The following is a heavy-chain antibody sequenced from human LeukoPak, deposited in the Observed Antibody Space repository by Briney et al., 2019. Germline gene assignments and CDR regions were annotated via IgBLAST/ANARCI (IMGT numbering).Heavy chain of an antibody. CDR2: IYTSGST. V-gene: IGHV4-4*07. CDR3: ARGVIFGVVENWFDP. J-gene: IGHJ5*02. CDR1: GGSISSYY. D-gene: IGHD3-3*01. Sequence: SETLSLTCTVSGGSISSYYWSWIRQPAGKGLEWIGRIYTSGSTNYNPSLKSRVTMSVDTSKNQFSLKLSSVTAADTAVYYCARGVIFGVVENWFDPWGQGTLVTVSP.